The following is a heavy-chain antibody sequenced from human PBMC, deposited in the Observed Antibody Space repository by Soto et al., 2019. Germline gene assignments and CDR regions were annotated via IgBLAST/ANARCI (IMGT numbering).Heavy chain of an antibody. D-gene: IGHD6-19*01. J-gene: IGHJ4*02. Sequence: ALVKVSCKASGYTFTIYGSSWVRQTTGQGLEWMGWISAYNGNTNYAQKLQGRVTMTTDTSTSTAYMELRSLRSDDTAVYYCARGLSIAVAGLFDYWGQGTLVTVSS. V-gene: IGHV1-18*01. CDR1: GYTFTIYG. CDR3: ARGLSIAVAGLFDY. CDR2: ISAYNGNT.